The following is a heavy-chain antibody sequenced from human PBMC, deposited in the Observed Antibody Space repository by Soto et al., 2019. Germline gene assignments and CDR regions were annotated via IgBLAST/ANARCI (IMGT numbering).Heavy chain of an antibody. Sequence: EVHLVESGGRLVQPGGSLRLSCAASGFRFSDYSMNWVRQAPGRGLEWVSYISSSSFTIHYADSVEGRFAISRDNAKNSLYLQMNSLRVEDTAVYYFARDYNDCWSGHFDYWGQGALVTVSS. D-gene: IGHD3-3*01. CDR1: GFRFSDYS. CDR2: ISSSSFTI. J-gene: IGHJ4*02. CDR3: ARDYNDCWSGHFDY. V-gene: IGHV3-48*01.